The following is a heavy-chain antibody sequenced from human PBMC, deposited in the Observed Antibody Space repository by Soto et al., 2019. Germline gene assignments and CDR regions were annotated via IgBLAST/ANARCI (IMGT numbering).Heavy chain of an antibody. CDR2: IYPGDSDT. Sequence: GESLKISCEASGYRFTSYWIGWVRQMPGKGLEWMGIIYPGDSDTRYSPSFQGQVTISADKSISTAYLQWSSLKASDTAMYNWNGGPGGSFFDYWGQGTLVTVSS. V-gene: IGHV5-51*01. CDR3: NGGPGGSFFDY. D-gene: IGHD2-8*02. CDR1: GYRFTSYW. J-gene: IGHJ4*02.